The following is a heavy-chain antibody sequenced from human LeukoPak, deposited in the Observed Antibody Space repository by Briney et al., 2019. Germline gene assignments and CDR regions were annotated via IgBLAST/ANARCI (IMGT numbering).Heavy chain of an antibody. CDR2: INHSGST. CDR1: GGSFSGYY. J-gene: IGHJ4*02. CDR3: ARGPLAVAGDY. V-gene: IGHV4-34*01. Sequence: PSETLSLTCAVYGGSFSGYYWSWLRQPPGKGLEWIGEINHSGSTNYNPSLKSRVTISVDTSKNQFSLKLSSVTAADTAVYYCARGPLAVAGDYWGQGTLVTVSS. D-gene: IGHD6-19*01.